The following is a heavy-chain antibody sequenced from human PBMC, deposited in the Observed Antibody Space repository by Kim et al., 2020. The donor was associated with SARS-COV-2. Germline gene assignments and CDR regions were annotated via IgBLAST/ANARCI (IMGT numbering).Heavy chain of an antibody. J-gene: IGHJ4*02. CDR3: AKDPDYGDYAFDY. CDR2: ISYDGSNK. Sequence: GGSLRLSCAASGFTFSSYGMHWVRQAPGKGLEWVAVISYDGSNKYYADSVKGRFTISRDNSKNTLYLQMNSLRAEDTAVYYCAKDPDYGDYAFDYWGQGTLVTLSS. CDR1: GFTFSSYG. V-gene: IGHV3-30*18. D-gene: IGHD4-17*01.